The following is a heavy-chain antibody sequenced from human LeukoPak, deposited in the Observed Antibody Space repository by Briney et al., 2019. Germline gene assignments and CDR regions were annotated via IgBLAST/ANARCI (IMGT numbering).Heavy chain of an antibody. CDR2: MNPNSGNT. CDR3: ARARPDSTGYYSTGFDY. V-gene: IGHV1-8*02. Sequence: GASVKVSCKGSGYTFSSYDINWVRQATGQGLGWMGWMNPNSGNTGYAQKFQSRVTITMNTPTSTAYLELSSLRSEDTAVYYCARARPDSTGYYSTGFDYWGQGTLVTVSS. D-gene: IGHD3-22*01. J-gene: IGHJ4*02. CDR1: GYTFSSYD.